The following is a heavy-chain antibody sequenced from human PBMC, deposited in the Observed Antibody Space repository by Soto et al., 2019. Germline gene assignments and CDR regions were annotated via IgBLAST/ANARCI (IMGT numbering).Heavy chain of an antibody. D-gene: IGHD2-15*01. CDR3: ARLRIYCSGGSCSYFFDY. CDR1: GGSISSSSSY. CDR2: VYYNGNT. Sequence: PSETLSLTCTVSGGSISSSSSYWGWIRQPPGKGLEWIGYVYYNGNTYYSPSLTSGVTISVDTSKSHFSLKLSSVTAADTAVYYCARLRIYCSGGSCSYFFDYWGQVTLVTVSS. V-gene: IGHV4-39*01. J-gene: IGHJ4*02.